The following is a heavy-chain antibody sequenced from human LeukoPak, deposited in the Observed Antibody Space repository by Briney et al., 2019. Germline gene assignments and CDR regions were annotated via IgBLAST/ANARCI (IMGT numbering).Heavy chain of an antibody. CDR2: ISYDGSNK. J-gene: IGHJ3*02. D-gene: IGHD3-10*01. CDR1: GFTFSSYA. V-gene: IGHV3-30-3*01. Sequence: GESLRLSCAASGFTFSSYAMHWVRQAPGKGLEWVAVISYDGSNKYYADSVKGRFTISRDNSKNTLYLQMNSLRAEDTAVYYCARDGEITMAEAFDIWGQGTMVTVSS. CDR3: ARDGEITMAEAFDI.